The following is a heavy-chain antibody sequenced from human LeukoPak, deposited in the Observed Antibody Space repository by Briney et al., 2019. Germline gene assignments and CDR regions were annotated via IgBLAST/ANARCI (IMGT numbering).Heavy chain of an antibody. J-gene: IGHJ4*02. Sequence: SQTLSLTCTVSGGSISSGSYYWSWIRQPAGKGLEWIGRIYTSGSTNYSPSLKSRVTISVDTSKNQFSLKLSSVTAADTAVYYCARRGKRIAAAGMGGFDYWGQGTLVTVSS. D-gene: IGHD6-13*01. CDR1: GGSISSGSYY. V-gene: IGHV4-61*02. CDR2: IYTSGST. CDR3: ARRGKRIAAAGMGGFDY.